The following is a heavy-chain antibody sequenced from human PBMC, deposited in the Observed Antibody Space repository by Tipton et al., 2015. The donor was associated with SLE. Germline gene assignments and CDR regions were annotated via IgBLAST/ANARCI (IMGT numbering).Heavy chain of an antibody. J-gene: IGHJ4*02. CDR3: ARDLKGRVGIVDY. V-gene: IGHV3-30-3*01. CDR2: ISYDGSNN. Sequence: SLRLSCAASGFTFSSYAMHWVRQAPGKGLEWVAVISYDGSNNYYADSVKGRFTISRDNSKNTLYLQMNSLRAEDTAVYYCARDLKGRVGIVDYWGQGTLVTVSS. CDR1: GFTFSSYA. D-gene: IGHD2-21*01.